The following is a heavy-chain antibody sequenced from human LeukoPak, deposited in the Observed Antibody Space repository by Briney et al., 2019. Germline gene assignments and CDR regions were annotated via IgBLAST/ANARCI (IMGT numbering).Heavy chain of an antibody. CDR1: GGTFNNYA. CDR2: IIPIFGSS. V-gene: IGHV1-69*13. Sequence: ASVKVSCKASGGTFNNYAINWVRQAPGQGLEWMGGIIPIFGSSNYAQKFQGRVTITADESTSTAYMELSSLRSEDTAVYYCARDANWFDPWGQGTLVTVSS. CDR3: ARDANWFDP. J-gene: IGHJ5*02.